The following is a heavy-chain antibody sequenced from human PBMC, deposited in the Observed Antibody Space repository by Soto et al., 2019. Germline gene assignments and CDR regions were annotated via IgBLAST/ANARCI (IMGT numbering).Heavy chain of an antibody. CDR2: ISWNSGSI. D-gene: IGHD3-3*01. CDR1: GFTFDDYA. Sequence: GGSLRLSCAASGFTFDDYAMHWVRQAPGKGLEWVSGISWNSGSIGYADSVKGRFTISRDNAKNSLYLQMNSLRAEDTALYYCAKALARLDYDFDGYMDVWGKGTTVTVSS. V-gene: IGHV3-9*01. J-gene: IGHJ6*03. CDR3: AKALARLDYDFDGYMDV.